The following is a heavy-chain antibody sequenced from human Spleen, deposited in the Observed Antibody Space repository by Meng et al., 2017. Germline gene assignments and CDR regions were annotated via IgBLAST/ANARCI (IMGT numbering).Heavy chain of an antibody. CDR2: VYTGGSA. CDR1: GFSFSSYA. Sequence: GGSLRLSCAASGFSFSSYAMTWFRQAPGKELEWVSVVYTGGSANYADSVKGRFTISRDNSANTLYLQMNSLRSEDTAVYYCAKALYSDTSAPFIWGQGTMVTVSS. CDR3: AKALYSDTSAPFI. V-gene: IGHV3-23*03. D-gene: IGHD3-22*01. J-gene: IGHJ3*02.